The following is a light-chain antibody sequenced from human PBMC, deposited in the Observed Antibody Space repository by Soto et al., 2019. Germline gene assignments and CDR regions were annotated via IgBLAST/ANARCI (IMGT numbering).Light chain of an antibody. CDR2: AAS. J-gene: IGKJ1*01. Sequence: DIQMTQSPSSLSASVGDIVTITCRTSQSISSYLNWYQQKSGKAPKLLIYAASTLQSGVPSRFSGSGSGTDFTLTISSLQSEDFAVYYCQQYDTWPPATFGQGTKVDIK. CDR1: QSISSY. V-gene: IGKV1-39*01. CDR3: QQYDTWPPAT.